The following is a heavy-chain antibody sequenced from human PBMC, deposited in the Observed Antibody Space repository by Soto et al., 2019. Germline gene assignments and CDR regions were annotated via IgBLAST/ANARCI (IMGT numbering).Heavy chain of an antibody. CDR1: GGSFSGYY. D-gene: IGHD1-1*01. J-gene: IGHJ5*02. V-gene: IGHV4-34*01. Sequence: LETLSLTCAVYGGSFSGYYWSWLRQPPGKGLEWIGEINHSGSPNYNPSLKSRVTISVDTSKNQFSLKMTSVTAADTAVYYCATANWSHHYFDPWGQGTLVTVSS. CDR3: ATANWSHHYFDP. CDR2: INHSGSP.